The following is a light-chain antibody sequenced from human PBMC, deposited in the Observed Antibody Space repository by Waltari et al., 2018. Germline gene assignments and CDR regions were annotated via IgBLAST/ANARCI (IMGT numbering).Light chain of an antibody. J-gene: IGKJ1*01. CDR2: AAS. V-gene: IGKV3-20*01. Sequence: EVELTPSPGTLSWSPGETATLSCRASQSIVRYLVWYQQRPGQAPRLLIYAASTRATGIPDRFSGSGSGTDFTLTISRLEPEDFAVYYCQNHERLPATFGQGTKVEIK. CDR1: QSIVRY. CDR3: QNHERLPAT.